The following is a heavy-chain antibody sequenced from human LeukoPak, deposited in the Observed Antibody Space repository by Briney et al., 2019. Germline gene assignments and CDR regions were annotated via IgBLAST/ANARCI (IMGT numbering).Heavy chain of an antibody. Sequence: GGSLRLSCAASGFTLSKYWMLWDRQAPGKGLESVSRINTDGTVTTYADSVKGRFTVSRDNADNTMFLQMNSARDEDTAVYYCATKQWLAPPPDSWGQGTPVTVSS. V-gene: IGHV3-74*01. CDR2: INTDGTVT. D-gene: IGHD6-19*01. CDR3: ATKQWLAPPPDS. J-gene: IGHJ4*02. CDR1: GFTLSKYW.